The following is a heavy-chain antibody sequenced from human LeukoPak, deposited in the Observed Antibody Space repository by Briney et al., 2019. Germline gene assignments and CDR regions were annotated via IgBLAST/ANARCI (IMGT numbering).Heavy chain of an antibody. V-gene: IGHV3-30-3*01. CDR3: ARDAATVIDH. D-gene: IGHD6-25*01. Sequence: PGGSLRLSCAASGFTFSNYAMHWVRQAPGKGLEWVAVISYDGSDDYYADSVKGRFTISRHNFKNTLYLQMNSLRAEDTAVYYCARDAATVIDHWGQGTLVTVSS. CDR2: ISYDGSDD. J-gene: IGHJ4*02. CDR1: GFTFSNYA.